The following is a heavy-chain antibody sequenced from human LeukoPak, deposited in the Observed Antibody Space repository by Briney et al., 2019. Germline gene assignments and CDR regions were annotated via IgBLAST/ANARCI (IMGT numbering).Heavy chain of an antibody. Sequence: SVKVSCKASGFTFSSSAVQWVRQARGQRLEWIGWVVVRSGSTNYAQKFQERVTIIRDMSTSTAYMELSSLRSEDTAVYCCAADRHCNSPRCYPYNFDYWGQGTLVTVSS. D-gene: IGHD2/OR15-2a*01. J-gene: IGHJ4*02. CDR2: VVVRSGST. CDR1: GFTFSSSA. V-gene: IGHV1-58*01. CDR3: AADRHCNSPRCYPYNFDY.